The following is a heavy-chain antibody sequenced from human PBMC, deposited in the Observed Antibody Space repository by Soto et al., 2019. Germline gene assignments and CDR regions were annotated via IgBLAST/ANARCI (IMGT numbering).Heavy chain of an antibody. CDR1: GYSFTSYW. CDR3: ASQALDLYSGPDY. V-gene: IGHV5-10-1*01. D-gene: IGHD5-18*01. CDR2: IDPSNSYT. Sequence: GESLKISCKGSGYSFTSYWISWVRRMPGKGLEWMGRIDPSNSYTNYSPSFQGHVTISADKSISTAYLQWSSLKASDTAMYYCASQALDLYSGPDYWGQGTLVTVSS. J-gene: IGHJ4*02.